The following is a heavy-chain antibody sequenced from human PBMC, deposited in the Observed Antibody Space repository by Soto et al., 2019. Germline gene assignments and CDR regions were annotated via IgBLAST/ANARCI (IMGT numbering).Heavy chain of an antibody. D-gene: IGHD3-3*01. CDR3: ARDPCITIFGVAISLYYYGMDV. Sequence: PGGSLRLSCEVSGFTFSSYAMHWVRQAPGKGLEWVAVISYDGSNKYYADSVKGRFTISRDNSKNTLYLQMNSLRAEDTAVYYCARDPCITIFGVAISLYYYGMDVWGQGTTVTVSS. CDR1: GFTFSSYA. V-gene: IGHV3-30-3*01. CDR2: ISYDGSNK. J-gene: IGHJ6*02.